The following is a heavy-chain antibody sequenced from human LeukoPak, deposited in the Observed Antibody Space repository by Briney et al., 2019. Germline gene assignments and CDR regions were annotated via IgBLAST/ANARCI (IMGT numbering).Heavy chain of an antibody. Sequence: GSLRLSCAASGFTFSSYWMHWVRQAPGKGLVWVSRINSDGSSTSYADSVKGRFTISRDNAKNTLYLQMNSLRAEDTAVYYCAKEFLAYYDSSGYYGYWGQGTLVTVSS. CDR1: GFTFSSYW. CDR2: INSDGSST. J-gene: IGHJ4*02. D-gene: IGHD3-22*01. V-gene: IGHV3-74*01. CDR3: AKEFLAYYDSSGYYGY.